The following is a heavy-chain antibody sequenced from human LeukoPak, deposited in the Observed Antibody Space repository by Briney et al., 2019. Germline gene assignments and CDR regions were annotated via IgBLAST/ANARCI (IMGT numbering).Heavy chain of an antibody. Sequence: GASVKVSCKASGYTFTGYYMHWVRQAPGQGLEWMGWINPNSGGTNYAKKFQGRVTMTRDTSISTAYMELSRLRSDDTAVYYCARESYGSGRNDAFDIWGQGTMVTVSS. V-gene: IGHV1-2*02. CDR3: ARESYGSGRNDAFDI. D-gene: IGHD3-10*01. CDR2: INPNSGGT. J-gene: IGHJ3*02. CDR1: GYTFTGYY.